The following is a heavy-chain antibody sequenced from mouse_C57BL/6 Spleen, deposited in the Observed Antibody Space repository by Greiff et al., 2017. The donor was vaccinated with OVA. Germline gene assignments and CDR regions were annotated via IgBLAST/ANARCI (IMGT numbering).Heavy chain of an antibody. CDR3: ARKGYGP. Sequence: VQLQQSGPGLVKPSQSLSLTCSVTGYSITSGYYWNWIRQFPGNKLEWMGYISYDGSNNYNPSLKNRISITRDTSKNQFFLKLNSVTTEDTATYYCARKGYGPWGQGTTLTVSS. CDR2: ISYDGSN. V-gene: IGHV3-6*01. CDR1: GYSITSGYY. J-gene: IGHJ2*01. D-gene: IGHD1-1*01.